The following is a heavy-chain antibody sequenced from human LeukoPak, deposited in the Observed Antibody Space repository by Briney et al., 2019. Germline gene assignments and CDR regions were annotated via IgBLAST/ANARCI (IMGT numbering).Heavy chain of an antibody. J-gene: IGHJ6*02. V-gene: IGHV3-23*01. CDR1: GFTFSSYA. D-gene: IGHD5/OR15-5a*01. CDR2: ISGSGGST. Sequence: GGSLRLSCAASGFTFSSYAMSWVRQAPRKGLEWVSAISGSGGSTYYADSVKGRFTISRDNSKNTLYLQMNSLRAEDTAVYYCARDRSRYYGMDVWGQGTTVTVSS. CDR3: ARDRSRYYGMDV.